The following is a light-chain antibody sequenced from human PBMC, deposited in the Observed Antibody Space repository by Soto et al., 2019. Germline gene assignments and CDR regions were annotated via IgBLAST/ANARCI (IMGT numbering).Light chain of an antibody. CDR2: DAS. CDR3: HQRSNWPST. CDR1: QSVSRY. V-gene: IGKV3-11*01. Sequence: EIVLTQSPATLSLSPGERATLSCRASQSVSRYLAWYQQKPGQAPRLLIYDASNRATGIPARFSGSGSGTDFTLTITSVQPEDCAVYYCHQRSNWPSTFGGGTKVEIK. J-gene: IGKJ4*01.